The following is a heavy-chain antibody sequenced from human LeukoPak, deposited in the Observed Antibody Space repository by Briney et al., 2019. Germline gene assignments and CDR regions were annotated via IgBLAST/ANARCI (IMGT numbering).Heavy chain of an antibody. CDR3: ARDLDWFDP. CDR1: GGSISSYY. J-gene: IGHJ5*02. D-gene: IGHD3-16*01. Sequence: PSETLSLTCTVSGGSISSYYWSWIRQPPGKGLEWIGYIYYSGSTNYNPSLKSRVTISVDTSKNQFSLKLSSVTAADTAVYCCARDLDWFDPWGQGTLVTVSS. V-gene: IGHV4-59*01. CDR2: IYYSGST.